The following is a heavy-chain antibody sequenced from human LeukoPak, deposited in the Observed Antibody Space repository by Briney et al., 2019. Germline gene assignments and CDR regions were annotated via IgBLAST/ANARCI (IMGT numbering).Heavy chain of an antibody. CDR3: ARALVYFAD. D-gene: IGHD2-15*01. J-gene: IGHJ4*02. CDR1: GFTFSSYG. V-gene: IGHV3-48*02. Sequence: GGSLRLSCAASGFTFSSYGMNWVRQAPAKGLGWISYISGSSSTIHYADSVKGRFTVSRDNAKNSLYLQMNSLRDEDTAVYYCARALVYFADWGQGILVSVSS. CDR2: ISGSSSTI.